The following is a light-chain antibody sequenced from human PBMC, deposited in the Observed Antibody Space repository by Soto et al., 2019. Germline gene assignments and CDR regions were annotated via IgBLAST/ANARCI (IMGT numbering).Light chain of an antibody. CDR3: SSYTSSSTLV. V-gene: IGLV2-14*01. Sequence: QSALTQPASVSGSPGQSITISCTGTSSDVGGYNYVSWYQQHPGKVPKLMIYEVSTRPSGVSNRFSGSKSGNTASLTISGLQAEDEADYYCSSYTSSSTLVFGEGTKLTVL. CDR2: EVS. J-gene: IGLJ2*01. CDR1: SSDVGGYNY.